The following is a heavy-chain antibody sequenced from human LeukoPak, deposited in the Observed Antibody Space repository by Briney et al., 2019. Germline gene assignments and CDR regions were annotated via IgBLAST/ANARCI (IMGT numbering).Heavy chain of an antibody. CDR2: ISYDGSNK. V-gene: IGHV3-30-3*01. CDR3: ARYCSSISCYAPY. CDR1: GFTFSSYA. Sequence: PGGSLRLSCAASGFTFSSYAMHWVRQAPGKGLEWVAVISYDGSNKYYADSVKGRFTISRDNSKNTLYLQMNSLRAEDTAVYYCARYCSSISCYAPYWGQGTLVTVSS. J-gene: IGHJ4*02. D-gene: IGHD2-2*01.